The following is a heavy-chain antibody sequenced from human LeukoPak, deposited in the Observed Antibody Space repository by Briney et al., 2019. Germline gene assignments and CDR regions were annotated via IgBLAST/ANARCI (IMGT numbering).Heavy chain of an antibody. D-gene: IGHD1-26*01. J-gene: IGHJ4*02. CDR1: GFTFSDYY. CDR3: ARDSGSYLQPTDY. Sequence: GGSLRLSCAVSGFTFSDYYMSWIRQAPGKGLEWVSSLTGNGGSAYYADSVKGRFTISRDNSKNTLYLQMNSLRAEGTAVYHCARDSGSYLQPTDYWGQGTLVTVSP. CDR2: LTGNGGSA. V-gene: IGHV3-23*01.